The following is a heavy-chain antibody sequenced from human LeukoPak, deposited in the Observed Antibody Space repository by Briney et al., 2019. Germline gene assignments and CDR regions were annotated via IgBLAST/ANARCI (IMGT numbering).Heavy chain of an antibody. Sequence: GGSLRLSCAASGFTFSAYGMSWVRQSPRKGLEWVSGVSGADGTTYYADSVKGRSTISRDNSKSTLYLQMNNLRAEDTAVYYCAKHWSYCSTTSCFFNYYYYYMDVWGKGTTVTVSS. V-gene: IGHV3-23*01. CDR2: VSGADGTT. CDR3: AKHWSYCSTTSCFFNYYYYYMDV. J-gene: IGHJ6*03. D-gene: IGHD2-2*01. CDR1: GFTFSAYG.